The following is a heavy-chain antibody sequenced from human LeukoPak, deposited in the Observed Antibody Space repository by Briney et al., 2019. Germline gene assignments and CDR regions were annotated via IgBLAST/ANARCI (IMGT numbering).Heavy chain of an antibody. CDR3: ARESGFYGDYGAFDI. V-gene: IGHV3-74*01. J-gene: IGHJ3*02. CDR1: GFTFSTYW. Sequence: TGGSLRLSCAASGFTFSTYWMHWVRQAPGKGLVWVSRIYSDGSTTNYADSVKGRFTISRDNAKNTLYLQMNSLRAEDTAIYYCARESGFYGDYGAFDIWGQGTTVTVSS. CDR2: IYSDGSTT. D-gene: IGHD4-17*01.